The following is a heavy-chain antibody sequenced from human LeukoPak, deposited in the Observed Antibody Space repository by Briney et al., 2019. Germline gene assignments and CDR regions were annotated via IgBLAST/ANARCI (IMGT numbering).Heavy chain of an antibody. Sequence: GGSLRLSCAASGFTFSSYGMHWVRQAPGKGLEWVAVISYDGSNKYYADSVKGRFTISRDNSKNTLYLQMNSLRAEDTAVYYCAKESTDNWYYYDSSAKGAFDIWGQGTMVTVSS. V-gene: IGHV3-30*18. CDR3: AKESTDNWYYYDSSAKGAFDI. CDR1: GFTFSSYG. D-gene: IGHD3-22*01. CDR2: ISYDGSNK. J-gene: IGHJ3*02.